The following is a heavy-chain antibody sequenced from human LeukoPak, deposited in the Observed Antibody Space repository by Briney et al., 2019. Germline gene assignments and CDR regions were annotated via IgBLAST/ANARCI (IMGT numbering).Heavy chain of an antibody. CDR2: IYTSGTT. CDR1: GHSVSTYY. CDR3: ARSYYDFLTGYYLDY. Sequence: PSETLSLTCSVSGHSVSTYYWSWVRQSPGEGLEWIGYIYTSGTTSYNPSLKSRVTISVDTSKNQFSLRLSSVTVAGTAVYYCARSYYDFLTGYYLDYWGQGTLVTVSS. V-gene: IGHV4-4*09. D-gene: IGHD3-9*01. J-gene: IGHJ4*02.